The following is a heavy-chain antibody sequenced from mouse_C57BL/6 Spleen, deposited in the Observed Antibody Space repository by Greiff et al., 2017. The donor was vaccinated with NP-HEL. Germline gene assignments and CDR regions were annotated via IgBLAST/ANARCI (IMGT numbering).Heavy chain of an antibody. V-gene: IGHV1-72*01. D-gene: IGHD1-1*01. CDR3: ARRGGSSYDAMDY. CDR1: GYTFTSYW. CDR2: IDPNSGGT. J-gene: IGHJ4*01. Sequence: QVQLQQPGAELVKPVSSVQLSCPSSGYTFTSYWMHWVKQRPGRGLEWIGRIDPNSGGTKYNEKFKSKATLTVDKPSSTAYMQLSSLTSEDSAVYYCARRGGSSYDAMDYWGQGTSVTVSS.